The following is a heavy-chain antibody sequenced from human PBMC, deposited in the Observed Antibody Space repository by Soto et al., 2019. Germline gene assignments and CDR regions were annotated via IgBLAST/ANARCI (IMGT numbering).Heavy chain of an antibody. CDR1: GYTFTGYY. J-gene: IGHJ6*02. D-gene: IGHD2-2*01. CDR3: AREVLVPAAKRDLYYYGMDV. V-gene: IGHV1-2*04. Sequence: ASVKVSCKASGYTFTGYYMHWVRQAPGQGLEWMGWINPNSGGTNYAQKFQGWVTMTRDTSISTAYMELSRLRSDDTAVYYCAREVLVPAAKRDLYYYGMDVWGQGTTVTVSS. CDR2: INPNSGGT.